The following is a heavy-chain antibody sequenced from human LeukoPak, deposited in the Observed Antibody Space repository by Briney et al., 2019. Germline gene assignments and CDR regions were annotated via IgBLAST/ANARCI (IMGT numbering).Heavy chain of an antibody. CDR1: GGSISRYH. D-gene: IGHD3-10*01. V-gene: IGHV4-4*07. J-gene: IGHJ4*02. Sequence: NPSETLPLTRTVSGGSISRYHWSWIRQPAGKGLEWIGRVSTSGTDYNPSLKSRVTMSVDTSKSEFSLNLSSVTAADTAVYFCAGRVWTKTRGLIGYFDSWGQGILVTVSS. CDR2: VSTSGT. CDR3: AGRVWTKTRGLIGYFDS.